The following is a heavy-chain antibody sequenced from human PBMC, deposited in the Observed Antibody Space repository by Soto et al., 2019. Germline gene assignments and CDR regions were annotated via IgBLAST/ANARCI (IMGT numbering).Heavy chain of an antibody. D-gene: IGHD1-1*01. Sequence: QVHLVQSGAEVKKPGASVKVSCKASGYTFTSYGITWVRQAPGQGLEWLGWISAHNGNTDYAQQLQGRVIVTRDTSTSTAYRELRSLRSDDTAVYYCARGRYGDYWGQGALVTVSS. CDR1: GYTFTSYG. V-gene: IGHV1-18*01. J-gene: IGHJ4*02. CDR2: ISAHNGNT. CDR3: ARGRYGDY.